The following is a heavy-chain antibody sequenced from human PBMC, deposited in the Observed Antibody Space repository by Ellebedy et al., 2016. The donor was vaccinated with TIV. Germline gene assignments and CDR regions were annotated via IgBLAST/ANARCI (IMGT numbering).Heavy chain of an antibody. CDR2: IKQDGSEK. J-gene: IGHJ6*02. CDR1: GFTFSSYW. CDR3: ARDFGELPCYYYYGMDV. Sequence: GESLKISCAASGFTFSSYWMSWVRQAPGKGLEWVANIKQDGSEKYYVDSVKGRFTISRDNAKNSLYLQMNSLRAEDTAVYYCARDFGELPCYYYYGMDVWGQGTTVTVSS. D-gene: IGHD1-26*01. V-gene: IGHV3-7*01.